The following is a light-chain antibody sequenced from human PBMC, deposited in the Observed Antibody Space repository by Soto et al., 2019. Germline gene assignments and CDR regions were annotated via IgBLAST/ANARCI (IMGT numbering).Light chain of an antibody. CDR2: DVS. CDR3: SSYTSSSTLYV. CDR1: SSDVGGYNY. J-gene: IGLJ1*01. Sequence: ALTQPASVSGSPGQSITISCTGTSSDVGGYNYVSWYQQHPGKAPKLMIYDVSNRPPGVSNRFSGSKSGNTASLTISGLQAEDEADYYCSSYTSSSTLYVFGTGTKLTVL. V-gene: IGLV2-14*01.